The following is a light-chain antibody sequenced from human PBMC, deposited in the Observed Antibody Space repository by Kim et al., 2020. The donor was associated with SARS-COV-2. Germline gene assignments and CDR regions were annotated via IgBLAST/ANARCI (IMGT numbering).Light chain of an antibody. V-gene: IGKV3-20*01. CDR2: GAS. Sequence: EIVLTQSPGTLSLSPGERATSVSSSYLAWYQQKPGQAPRLLIYGASSRATGIPDRFSGSGSGTDFTLTISRLEPEDFAVYYCQQYGSSRFTFGPGTKVDIK. CDR3: QQYGSSRFT. CDR1: SVSSSY. J-gene: IGKJ3*01.